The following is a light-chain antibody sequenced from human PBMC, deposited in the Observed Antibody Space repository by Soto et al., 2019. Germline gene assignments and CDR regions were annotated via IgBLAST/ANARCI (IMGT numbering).Light chain of an antibody. CDR1: QSVSSSY. CDR3: QQYGSSPQV. V-gene: IGKV3-20*01. CDR2: RAS. Sequence: EIVLTQYPGTLPLSPGERATLSCRASQSVSSSYLAWYQQKPRQAPRLLIYRASSRATGIPDRFTGSGSGTDFSLTISSLERESVAVYYCQQYGSSPQVFGQGNKLEIK. J-gene: IGKJ2*01.